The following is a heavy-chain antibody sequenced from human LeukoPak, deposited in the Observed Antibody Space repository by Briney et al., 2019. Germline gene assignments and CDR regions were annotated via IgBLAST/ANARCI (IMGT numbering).Heavy chain of an antibody. CDR3: ARVPVAGSYYYGMDV. V-gene: IGHV4-59*01. CDR2: IYYSGST. J-gene: IGHJ6*02. D-gene: IGHD6-19*01. Sequence: SETLSLTCTVSGGSICSYYWSWIRQPPGKGLEWIGYIYYSGSTNYNPSLKSRVTISVDTSKNRFSLKLSSVTAADTAVCYCARVPVAGSYYYGMDVWGQGTTVTVSS. CDR1: GGSICSYY.